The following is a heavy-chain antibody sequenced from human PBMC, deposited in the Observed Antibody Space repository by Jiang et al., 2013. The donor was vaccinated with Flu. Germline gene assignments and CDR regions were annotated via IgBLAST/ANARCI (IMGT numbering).Heavy chain of an antibody. CDR1: VGPSVVTT. Sequence: GLVKPSETLSLTCAVYVGPSVVTTGAGSASPRKGLEWIGKSIIVESTNYNPSLKSRVTISVDTSKNQFSLKLSSVTAADTAVYYCARGKRRGITGTGVFYWGQGTLVTVSS. J-gene: IGHJ4*02. V-gene: IGHV4-34*01. CDR2: SIIVEST. D-gene: IGHD1-7*01. CDR3: ARGKRRGITGTGVFY.